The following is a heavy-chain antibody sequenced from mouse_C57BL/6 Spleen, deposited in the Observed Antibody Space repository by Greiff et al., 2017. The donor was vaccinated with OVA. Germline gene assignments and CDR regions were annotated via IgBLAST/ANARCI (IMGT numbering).Heavy chain of an antibody. CDR1: GFNIKDYY. V-gene: IGHV14-1*01. J-gene: IGHJ4*01. CDR3: TPYYYGSKGNYAMDY. D-gene: IGHD1-1*01. CDR2: IDPEDGDT. Sequence: EVKLMESGAELVRPGASVKLSCTASGFNIKDYYMHWVKQRPEQGLEWIGRIDPEDGDTEYAPKFQGKATMTADTSSNTAYLQLSSLTSEDTAVYYCTPYYYGSKGNYAMDYWGQGTSVTVSS.